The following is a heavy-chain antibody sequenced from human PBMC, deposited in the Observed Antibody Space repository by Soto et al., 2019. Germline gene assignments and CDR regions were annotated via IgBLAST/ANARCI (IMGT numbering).Heavy chain of an antibody. CDR1: GYSFTSYW. Sequence: GESLKISCKGSGYSFTSYWIGWVRQMPGKGLEWMGIIYPGDSDTRYSPSFQGQVTISADKSISTAYLQWSSLKASDTAMYYCARHDGAAADPSENYYYYYGMDVWGQGTTVTVSS. D-gene: IGHD6-13*01. CDR3: ARHDGAAADPSENYYYYYGMDV. J-gene: IGHJ6*02. CDR2: IYPGDSDT. V-gene: IGHV5-51*01.